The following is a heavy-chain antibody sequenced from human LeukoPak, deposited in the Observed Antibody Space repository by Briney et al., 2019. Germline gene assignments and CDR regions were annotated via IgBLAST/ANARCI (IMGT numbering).Heavy chain of an antibody. D-gene: IGHD6-13*01. CDR2: IKQDGGEK. CDR3: ARDSEAAAAFDI. CDR1: GFTFSSYW. V-gene: IGHV3-7*01. Sequence: PGGSLRLSCAASGFTFSSYWMSWVRQAPGKGLGWVANIKQDGGEKYVDSVKGRFTISRDNARNSLYLQMSSLRAEDTAVYYCARDSEAAAAFDIWGQGTMVTVSS. J-gene: IGHJ3*02.